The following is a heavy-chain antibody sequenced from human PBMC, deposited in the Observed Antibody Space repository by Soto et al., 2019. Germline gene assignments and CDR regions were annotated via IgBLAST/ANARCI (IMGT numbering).Heavy chain of an antibody. CDR1: GGTFNTYA. Sequence: QVQLVQSGAEMKKPGSSVKVSCQSSGGTFNTYAMNWVRQAPGQGPGWMGVISPMFGAANYAPKFQGRVTITADESTGTSYMQLSSLTSEDTALYFCAREVQVHTPAFVYWGQGTLVTVSS. CDR2: ISPMFGAA. CDR3: AREVQVHTPAFVY. D-gene: IGHD3-10*01. V-gene: IGHV1-69*19. J-gene: IGHJ4*02.